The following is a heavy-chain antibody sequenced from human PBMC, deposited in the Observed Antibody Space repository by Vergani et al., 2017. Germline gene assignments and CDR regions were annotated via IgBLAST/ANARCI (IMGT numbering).Heavy chain of an antibody. CDR3: ARDPVIISSWYYFDY. CDR2: ISSSSSYL. D-gene: IGHD6-13*01. Sequence: EVQLVESGGGLVKPGGSLRLSCAASGFTFSSYSMYWVRQAPGKGLEWVSSISSSSSYLYYADSVKGRFTISRDNAKNSLYLQMNSLRAEDTAVYYCARDPVIISSWYYFDYWGQGTLVTVSS. CDR1: GFTFSSYS. J-gene: IGHJ4*02. V-gene: IGHV3-21*01.